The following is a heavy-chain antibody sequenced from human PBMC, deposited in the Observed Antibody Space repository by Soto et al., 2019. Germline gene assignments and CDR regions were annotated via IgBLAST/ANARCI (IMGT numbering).Heavy chain of an antibody. CDR2: VSGYSDKR. Sequence: IQLVQSAGEVKSPGASVQVSCKASGYTFNTFGITWVRKAPGKRLERMGCVSGYSDKRDYSRKLQDRITLTADPSTTTAYRELRSLTSDDTTVYYCARGWGKYFGVNDVWGQGTLVTVSS. J-gene: IGHJ4*02. V-gene: IGHV1-18*01. D-gene: IGHD2-8*01. CDR1: GYTFNTFG. CDR3: ARGWGKYFGVNDV.